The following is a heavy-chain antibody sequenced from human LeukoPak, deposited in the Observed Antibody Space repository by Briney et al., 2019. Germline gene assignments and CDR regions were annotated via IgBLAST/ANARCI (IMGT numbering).Heavy chain of an antibody. CDR2: IYTSGST. CDR1: GGSISSYY. J-gene: IGHJ4*02. Sequence: SEALSLTCTVYGGSISSYYWSWIRQPAGKGLEWIGRIYTSGSTDYNPSLKSRVTMSVDTSKNQFSLRLSSVTAADTAVYYCASEYSSSWYGFDYWGQGTLVTVSS. CDR3: ASEYSSSWYGFDY. D-gene: IGHD6-13*01. V-gene: IGHV4-4*07.